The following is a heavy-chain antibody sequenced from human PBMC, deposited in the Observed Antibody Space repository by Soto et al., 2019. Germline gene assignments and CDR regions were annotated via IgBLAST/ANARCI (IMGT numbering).Heavy chain of an antibody. CDR3: ARHWSYYDFWSGSPHSDAFDI. CDR1: GYSFTSYW. V-gene: IGHV5-51*01. Sequence: PGESLKISCKGSGYSFTSYWIGWVRQMPGKGLEWMGIIYPGDSDTRYSPSFQGQVTISADKSISTAYLQWSSLKASDTAMYYCARHWSYYDFWSGSPHSDAFDIWGQGTMVTV. D-gene: IGHD3-3*01. CDR2: IYPGDSDT. J-gene: IGHJ3*02.